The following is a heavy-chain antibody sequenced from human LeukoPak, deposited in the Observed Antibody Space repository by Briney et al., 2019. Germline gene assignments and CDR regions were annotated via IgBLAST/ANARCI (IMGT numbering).Heavy chain of an antibody. D-gene: IGHD4-17*01. CDR3: AKDIRGYGDYEGGFDY. CDR1: GFTFSTYS. J-gene: IGHJ4*02. CDR2: ISADGRIQ. Sequence: GRSLRLSCAVSGFTFSTYSIHWVRQAPGKGLEWVTVISADGRIQYYSDSVKGRFTISRDNAKNSLYLQMNSLRAEDTALYYCAKDIRGYGDYEGGFDYWGQGTLVTVSS. V-gene: IGHV3-30*18.